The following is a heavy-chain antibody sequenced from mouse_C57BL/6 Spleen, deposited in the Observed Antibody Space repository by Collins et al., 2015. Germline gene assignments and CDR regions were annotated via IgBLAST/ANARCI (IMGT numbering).Heavy chain of an antibody. D-gene: IGHD1-1*01. Sequence: QVQLQQSGAELMKPGASVKLPCKATGYTFTGYWIEWVKQRPGHGLEWIGEILPGSGSTNYNENFKGKATFTADSSSNTAYMQLSSLTTEDSAIYYCARGPLYYGSTYGYFDVWGTGTTVTVSS. J-gene: IGHJ1*03. CDR2: ILPGSGST. V-gene: IGHV1-9*01. CDR1: GYTFTGYW. CDR3: ARGPLYYGSTYGYFDV.